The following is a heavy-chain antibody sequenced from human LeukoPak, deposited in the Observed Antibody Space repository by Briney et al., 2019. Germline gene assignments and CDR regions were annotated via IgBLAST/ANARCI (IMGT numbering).Heavy chain of an antibody. V-gene: IGHV1-18*01. Sequence: VSVKVSCKASGYTFTSYGISWVRQAPGQGLEWMGWISAYNGNTNYAQKFQGRVTMTTDTSTSTAYMGLRSLRSDDTAVYYCASSDSVFQALDPWGQGTLVTVSS. CDR1: GYTFTSYG. D-gene: IGHD2-21*01. J-gene: IGHJ5*02. CDR3: ASSDSVFQALDP. CDR2: ISAYNGNT.